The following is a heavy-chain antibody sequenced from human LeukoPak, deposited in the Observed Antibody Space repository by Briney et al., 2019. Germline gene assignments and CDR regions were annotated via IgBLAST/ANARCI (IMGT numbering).Heavy chain of an antibody. J-gene: IGHJ4*02. CDR1: GFTFSSYW. V-gene: IGHV3-7*01. D-gene: IGHD3-16*01. Sequence: PGGSLRLSCAASGFTFSSYWMSWVRQAPGKGLEWVANIKQDGSEKYYVDSVEGRLTISRDNAKNSLYLQMNSLRAEDTAVYYCARDFRKFGQGYWGQGTLVTVSS. CDR2: IKQDGSEK. CDR3: ARDFRKFGQGY.